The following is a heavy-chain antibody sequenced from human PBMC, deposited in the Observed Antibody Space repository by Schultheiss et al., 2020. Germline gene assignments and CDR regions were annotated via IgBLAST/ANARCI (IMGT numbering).Heavy chain of an antibody. CDR3: AKDRGDSGYYYYYGMDV. CDR2: ISYDGSNK. J-gene: IGHJ6*04. V-gene: IGHV3-30*18. D-gene: IGHD5-12*01. CDR1: GFTFSSYG. Sequence: GGSLRLSCAASGFTFSSYGMHWVRQAPGKGLEWVAVISYDGSNKYYADSVKGRFTISRDNSKNTLYLQMNSLRAEDTAVYYCAKDRGDSGYYYYYGMDVWGKGTTVNV.